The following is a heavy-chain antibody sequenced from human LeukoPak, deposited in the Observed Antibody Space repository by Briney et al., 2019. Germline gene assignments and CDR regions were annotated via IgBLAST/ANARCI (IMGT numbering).Heavy chain of an antibody. CDR3: ARDGTAPGLYFDL. CDR1: GFSFSDFW. J-gene: IGHJ4*03. Sequence: PGGSLRLSCAVSGFSFSDFWMNWVRRSPGKGLEWVASINQNGGETSYVDSVKGRFTISRDNPKNSLYLQMSSLRAEDRAVYYCARDGTAPGLYFDLWGQGTLVTVSS. V-gene: IGHV3-7*01. CDR2: INQNGGET. D-gene: IGHD6-13*01.